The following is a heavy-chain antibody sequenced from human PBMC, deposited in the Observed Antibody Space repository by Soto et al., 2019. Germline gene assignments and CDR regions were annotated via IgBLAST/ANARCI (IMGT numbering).Heavy chain of an antibody. CDR1: GGTFSSYA. D-gene: IGHD3-22*01. V-gene: IGHV1-69*01. CDR2: IIPIFGTA. Sequence: QVQLVQSGAEVKKPGSSVKVSCKASGGTFSSYAISWVRQAPGQGLEWMGGIIPIFGTANYAQKFQGRVTITADESTSTGYMVLSSLRSEDTAVYYCASPYYYYSSGYYYRPRAEAFDIWGQGTMVTVSS. J-gene: IGHJ3*02. CDR3: ASPYYYYSSGYYYRPRAEAFDI.